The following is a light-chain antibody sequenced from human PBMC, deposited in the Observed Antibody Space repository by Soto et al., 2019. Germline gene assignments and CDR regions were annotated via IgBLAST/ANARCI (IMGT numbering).Light chain of an antibody. V-gene: IGKV3-15*01. CDR1: QSVSNN. CDR2: GAS. J-gene: IGKJ4*01. CDR3: QQFNVWPLT. Sequence: DIVLTQSPATLSASPGERATLSCRVSQSVSNNLAWYQQKSGQAPRLLIYGASTRATGIPATFSGSGSGTEFTLTISSLQPEDSAVYYCQQFNVWPLTFGGGTKVDIK.